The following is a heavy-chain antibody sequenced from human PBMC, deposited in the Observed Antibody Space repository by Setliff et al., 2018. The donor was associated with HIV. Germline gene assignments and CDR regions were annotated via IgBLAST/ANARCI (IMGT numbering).Heavy chain of an antibody. Sequence: GESLKISCKGSGYSFRHFWIGWVRQMPGKGLEWMGVIYGTGFGARYSPSFEGQVTISADSSIATAYLQWSSLKASDTAMYYCARRRDDNYGSFDYWGQGTLVTVSS. V-gene: IGHV5-51*01. J-gene: IGHJ4*02. CDR1: GYSFRHFW. CDR3: ARRRDDNYGSFDY. D-gene: IGHD5-18*01. CDR2: IYGTGFGA.